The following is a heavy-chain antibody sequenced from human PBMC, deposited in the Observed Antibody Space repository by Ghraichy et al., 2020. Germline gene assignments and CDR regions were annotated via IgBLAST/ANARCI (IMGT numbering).Heavy chain of an antibody. J-gene: IGHJ4*02. V-gene: IGHV1-8*01. D-gene: IGHD2-8*01. Sequence: ASVKVSCKPSGYTFTSYDINWVRQATGQGLEWMGWMNPNSGNTGYAQKFQGRVTMTKNASISTAYMELSSLSSEDAALYYCARCRDCTNGVCYPDFDYWGQGTLVTVSS. CDR1: GYTFTSYD. CDR3: ARCRDCTNGVCYPDFDY. CDR2: MNPNSGNT.